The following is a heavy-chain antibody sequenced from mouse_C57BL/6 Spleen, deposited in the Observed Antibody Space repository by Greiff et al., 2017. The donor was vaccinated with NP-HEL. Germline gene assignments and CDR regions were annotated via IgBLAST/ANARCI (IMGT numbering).Heavy chain of an antibody. D-gene: IGHD2-4*01. V-gene: IGHV1-61*01. J-gene: IGHJ2*01. Sequence: QVQLQQPGAELVRPGSSVKLSCKASGYTFTSYWMDWVKQRPEQGLEWIGNIYPSDSETHYNQKFKDKATLTVDKSSSTAYMQLSSLTSEDSAVYYCAREGIGLRTFDYWGQGTTLTVSS. CDR3: AREGIGLRTFDY. CDR1: GYTFTSYW. CDR2: IYPSDSET.